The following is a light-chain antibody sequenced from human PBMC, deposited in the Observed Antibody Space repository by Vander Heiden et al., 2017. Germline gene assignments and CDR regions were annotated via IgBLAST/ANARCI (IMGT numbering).Light chain of an antibody. J-gene: IGKJ5*01. CDR1: QSISSY. CDR2: AAA. V-gene: IGKV1-39*01. CDR3: QQTDSTLSIT. Sequence: DIQMTQSPSSLSASVGDRVTITCRASQSISSYLNWYQQKPGKAPKLLIYAAASLQSGVPSRFSGSGSGTDFTLTISSRQPEDFATYYCQQTDSTLSITFGQGTLLEIK.